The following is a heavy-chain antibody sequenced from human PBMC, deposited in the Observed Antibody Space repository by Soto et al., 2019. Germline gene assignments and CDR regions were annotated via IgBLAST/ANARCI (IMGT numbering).Heavy chain of an antibody. CDR1: GFTFSTYA. CDR3: VKGYWKGDV. CDR2: ISGSGGSI. D-gene: IGHD1-1*01. Sequence: EVQLLESGGGLVQPGGSLRLSCAASGFTFSTYAMNWVRQAPGNGLEWVSAISGSGGSIHYADSVKGRFTISRDNSKNTLYLQINGLRDEDTAVYHCVKGYWKGDVWGQGTTVTVFS. J-gene: IGHJ6*02. V-gene: IGHV3-23*01.